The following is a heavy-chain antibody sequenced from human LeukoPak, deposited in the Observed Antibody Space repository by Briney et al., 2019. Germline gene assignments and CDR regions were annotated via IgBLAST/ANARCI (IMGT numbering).Heavy chain of an antibody. CDR1: GGSFSGYY. D-gene: IGHD6-19*01. V-gene: IGHV4-34*01. CDR3: ARVKRQWLYYFDY. J-gene: IGHJ4*02. Sequence: SETLSLTCAVYGGSFSGYYWSWIRQPPGKGLEWIGEINDSGSTNYNPSLKSRVTISVDTSKNQFSLKLSSVTAADTAVYYCARVKRQWLYYFDYWGQGTLVTVSS. CDR2: INDSGST.